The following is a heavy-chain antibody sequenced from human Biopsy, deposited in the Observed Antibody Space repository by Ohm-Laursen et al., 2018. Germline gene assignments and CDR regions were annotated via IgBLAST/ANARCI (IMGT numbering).Heavy chain of an antibody. CDR1: GFTVSPYS. Sequence: SLRLSCAASGFTVSPYSMNWVRQAPGQGLEWVSSISSSGSFIYFADSVKGRFTISRDNARNSLYLQMNSLRAEDTAVYYCGRGQTVAPGYYGMDVWGQGTTVTVSS. D-gene: IGHD4-17*01. CDR2: ISSSGSFI. J-gene: IGHJ6*02. CDR3: GRGQTVAPGYYGMDV. V-gene: IGHV3-21*01.